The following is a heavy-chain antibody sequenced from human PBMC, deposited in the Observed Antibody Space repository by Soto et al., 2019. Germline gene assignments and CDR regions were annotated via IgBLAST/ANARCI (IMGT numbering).Heavy chain of an antibody. Sequence: NPSETLSLTCTVSGASINNTSYYWGWIRQSPGKGLEWIGNIYYSGKTYYSPSLKSRVSISVDASRNQFSLRLSSVTAADTAVYYCGRPWGIGLTPPGPWGQRVLVTVSS. V-gene: IGHV4-39*01. CDR3: GRPWGIGLTPPGP. CDR2: IYYSGKT. CDR1: GASINNTSYY. D-gene: IGHD6-13*01. J-gene: IGHJ5*02.